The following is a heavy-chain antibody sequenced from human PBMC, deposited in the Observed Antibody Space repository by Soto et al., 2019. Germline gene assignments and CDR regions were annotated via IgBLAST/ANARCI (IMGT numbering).Heavy chain of an antibody. CDR2: ISGYDGNT. J-gene: IGHJ5*02. D-gene: IGHD3-16*01. Sequence: QVQLVQSGAEVKKPGASVKVSCKASGYTFRSYGLSWVRQAPGQGLEWMGWISGYDGNTHYAQKLQGRVPMTTDTSSSTASIALRTLRPYDRAVYYFAMVRRLAQFGWFDTWGQGNLVTVPS. V-gene: IGHV1-18*01. CDR3: AMVRRLAQFGWFDT. CDR1: GYTFRSYG.